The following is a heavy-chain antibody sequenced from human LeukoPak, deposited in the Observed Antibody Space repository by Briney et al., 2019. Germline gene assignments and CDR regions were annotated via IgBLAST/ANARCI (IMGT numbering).Heavy chain of an antibody. J-gene: IGHJ5*02. CDR2: IYYSGST. CDR3: ARAPSPPYCGGDCTQNNWFDP. D-gene: IGHD2-21*02. Sequence: PETLSLTCTVSGGSISSYYWSWIRQPPGRGLEWIGYIYYSGSTNYNPSLKSRVTISVDTSKNQFSLKLSSVTAADTAVYYCARAPSPPYCGGDCTQNNWFDPWGQGTLVTVSS. CDR1: GGSISSYY. V-gene: IGHV4-59*01.